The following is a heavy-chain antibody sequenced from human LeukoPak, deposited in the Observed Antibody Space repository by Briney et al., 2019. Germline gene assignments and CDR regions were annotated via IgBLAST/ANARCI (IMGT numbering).Heavy chain of an antibody. J-gene: IGHJ4*02. Sequence: DSVKGRFTISRDNSKTTLYLQMNSLRAEDTAVYYCAKDVPTAYFDYRGQGTLVTVSS. CDR3: AKDVPTAYFDY. D-gene: IGHD2-2*01. V-gene: IGHV3-30*02.